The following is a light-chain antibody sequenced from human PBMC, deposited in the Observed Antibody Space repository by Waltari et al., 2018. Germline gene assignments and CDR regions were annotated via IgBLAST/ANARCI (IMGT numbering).Light chain of an antibody. CDR2: GAS. CDR3: QQHYSTRIT. CDR1: QSVSSN. V-gene: IGKV3-15*01. Sequence: EIVMTQSPATLSVSPGERATLSCRASQSVSSNLAWYQQKPGQAPRLLIYGASTRATGIPARFSGSGYGTEFTLTISSLQSEDFAVYYCQQHYSTRITFGQGTRLEIK. J-gene: IGKJ5*01.